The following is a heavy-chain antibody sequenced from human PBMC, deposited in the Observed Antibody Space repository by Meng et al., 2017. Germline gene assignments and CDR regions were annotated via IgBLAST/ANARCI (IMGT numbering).Heavy chain of an antibody. D-gene: IGHD2-2*01. CDR1: GFTFSSYG. Sequence: GESLKISCAASGFTFSSYGMHWVRQAPGKGLEWVAVIWYDGSNKYYADSVKGRFTISRDNSKNTLYLQMNSLRAEDTAVYYCARDFSAVVVVPAAAPPQLDYWGQGTLVTVSS. CDR2: IWYDGSNK. V-gene: IGHV3-33*01. J-gene: IGHJ4*02. CDR3: ARDFSAVVVVPAAAPPQLDY.